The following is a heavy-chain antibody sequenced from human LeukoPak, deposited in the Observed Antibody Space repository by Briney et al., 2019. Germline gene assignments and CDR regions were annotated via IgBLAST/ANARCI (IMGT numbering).Heavy chain of an antibody. J-gene: IGHJ4*02. CDR2: IIDVGGT. CDR1: GSTLTEHA. Sequence: GGSLRLSCAVSGSTLTEHAWSWVRQAPGEGLEWVSGIIDVGGTYYADSVKGRFAISRDSSKNTLYLQMNNLRAEDTATYYCAKDYCRGGNCPLPFFDSWGQGTLVTVSS. V-gene: IGHV3-23*01. D-gene: IGHD2-15*01. CDR3: AKDYCRGGNCPLPFFDS.